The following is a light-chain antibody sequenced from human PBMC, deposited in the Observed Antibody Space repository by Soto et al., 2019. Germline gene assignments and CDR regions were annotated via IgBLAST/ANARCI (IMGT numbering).Light chain of an antibody. CDR1: SSDVGSYNL. CDR3: SSYTTSNTRQIV. CDR2: DVS. Sequence: QSVLTQPASASGSPGQSITISCTGTSSDVGSYNLVSWYQQHPGKAPKFMIYDVSNRPSGVSNRFSGSKSGNTASLTISGLQAEDEADYYCSSYTTSNTRQIVFGTGTKVTVL. J-gene: IGLJ1*01. V-gene: IGLV2-14*02.